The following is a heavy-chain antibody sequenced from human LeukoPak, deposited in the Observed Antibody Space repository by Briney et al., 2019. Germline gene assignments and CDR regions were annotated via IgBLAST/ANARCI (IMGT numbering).Heavy chain of an antibody. V-gene: IGHV3-15*01. D-gene: IGHD6-13*01. J-gene: IGHJ4*02. Sequence: GGSLRLSCAASGFTFSNAWMSWVRQAPGKGLEWVGRIKSKTDGGTTDYAAPVKGRFTISRDDSKNTLYLQMNSLRAEDTAVYYYAKVSRWVLGQQDYWGQGTLVTVSS. CDR2: IKSKTDGGTT. CDR3: AKVSRWVLGQQDY. CDR1: GFTFSNAW.